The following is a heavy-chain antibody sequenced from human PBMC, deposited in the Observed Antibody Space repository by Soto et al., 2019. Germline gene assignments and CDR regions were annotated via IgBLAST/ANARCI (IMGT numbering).Heavy chain of an antibody. V-gene: IGHV5-51*01. CDR3: ARPREAGKNYYGVDV. D-gene: IGHD6-19*01. CDR1: GYSFTSYW. J-gene: IGHJ6*02. Sequence: SLKISCKGSGYSFTSYWIGWVRQMPGKGLEWMGIIYPGDSDTRYSPSFQGQVTISADKSISTAYLQWSSLKASDTAMYYCARPREAGKNYYGVDVWGQGTTVTVSS. CDR2: IYPGDSDT.